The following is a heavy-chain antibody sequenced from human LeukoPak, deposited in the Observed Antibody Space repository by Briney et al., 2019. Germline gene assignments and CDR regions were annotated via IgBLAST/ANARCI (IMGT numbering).Heavy chain of an antibody. CDR3: AKGSLPCDH. V-gene: IGHV3-23*01. CDR1: GFTFGSYA. Sequence: GGSLRLSCAASGFTFGSYAMRWVRQAPGKGLEWVSAISGSGGSTYYADSVKGRFTISRDNAKNTLYLQMNSLRAEATAVYYCAKGSLPCDHWGQGTLVTVSS. J-gene: IGHJ4*02. CDR2: ISGSGGST. D-gene: IGHD1-26*01.